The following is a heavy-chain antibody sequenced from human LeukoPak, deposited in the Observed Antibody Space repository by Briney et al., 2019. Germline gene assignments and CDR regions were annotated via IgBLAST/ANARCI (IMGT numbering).Heavy chain of an antibody. CDR2: ISWNSGSI. J-gene: IGHJ3*02. D-gene: IGHD3-9*01. CDR3: AKDISSDILTGFYAGAFDI. V-gene: IGHV3-9*01. Sequence: GGSLRLSSAASGFTFDDYAMHWVRQAPGKGLEWVSGISWNSGSIGYADSVKGRFTISRDNAKNSLYLQMNSLRAEDTALYYCAKDISSDILTGFYAGAFDIWGQGTMVTVSS. CDR1: GFTFDDYA.